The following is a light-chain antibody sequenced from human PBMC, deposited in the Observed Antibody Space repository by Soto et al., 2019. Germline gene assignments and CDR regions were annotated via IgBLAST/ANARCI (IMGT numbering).Light chain of an antibody. J-gene: IGKJ4*01. V-gene: IGKV3-11*01. CDR1: QSVTKY. Sequence: EVVLTQSPATLSLSPGERATLCCRASQSVTKYLAWYQQKPGQALRLLIYDVSKRATGIPARFSGSGSETDFTLTISSLEPGDFAVYYCHQRSNWPLTFGGGTKLEIK. CDR2: DVS. CDR3: HQRSNWPLT.